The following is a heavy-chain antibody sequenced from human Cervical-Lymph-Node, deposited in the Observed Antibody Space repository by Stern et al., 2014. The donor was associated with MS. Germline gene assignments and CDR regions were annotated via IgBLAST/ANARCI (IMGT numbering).Heavy chain of an antibody. J-gene: IGHJ4*02. CDR3: ASRCDYGDYIY. Sequence: QVHLVESGGGVVQPGRSLRLSCAASGFSFSLYAMYWVRQAPGKGLEWVAVISHDGTNKNYADSMKGRFTISRDNAKNTLYLQMNSLRAEDTAMYYCASRCDYGDYIYWGQGTLVTVSS. V-gene: IGHV3-30*04. CDR1: GFSFSLYA. D-gene: IGHD4-17*01. CDR2: ISHDGTNK.